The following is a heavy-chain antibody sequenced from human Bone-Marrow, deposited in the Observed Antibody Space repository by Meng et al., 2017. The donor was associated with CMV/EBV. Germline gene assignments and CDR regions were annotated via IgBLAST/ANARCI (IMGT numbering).Heavy chain of an antibody. CDR3: ARGDCTGYSCYMDV. CDR2: ISSSSSYI. Sequence: GESLKISCAASGFTFSSYSMNWVRQAPGKGLEWVSSISSSSSYIYYADSVKGRFTISRDNAKNSLYLQMNSLRAEDTAVYYCARGDCTGYSCYMDVWGQGTSVTVSS. D-gene: IGHD2-15*01. CDR1: GFTFSSYS. J-gene: IGHJ6*02. V-gene: IGHV3-21*01.